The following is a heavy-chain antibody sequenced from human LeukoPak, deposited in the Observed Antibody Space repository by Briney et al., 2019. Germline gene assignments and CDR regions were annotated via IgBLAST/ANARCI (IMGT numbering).Heavy chain of an antibody. CDR3: VSHGDYDYGMDV. J-gene: IGHJ6*02. CDR2: ISSSGSTI. Sequence: GGSLRLSCAASGFTFSSYEMNWVRQAPGKELEWVSYISSSGSTIYYADSVKGRFTISRDNAKNSLYLQMNSLRAEDTAVYYCVSHGDYDYGMDVWGQGTTVTVSS. V-gene: IGHV3-48*03. D-gene: IGHD4-17*01. CDR1: GFTFSSYE.